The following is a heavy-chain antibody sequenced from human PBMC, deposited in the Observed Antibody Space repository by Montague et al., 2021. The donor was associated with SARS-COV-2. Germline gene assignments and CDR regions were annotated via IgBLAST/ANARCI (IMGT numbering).Heavy chain of an antibody. CDR2: IYYSGST. CDR3: ARHRTYCDGVWGARRYTPDY. V-gene: IGHV4-39*01. J-gene: IGHJ4*02. CDR1: GGSFSSSSYY. Sequence: SETLSLTCSASGGSFSSSSYYWGWIRQPPGKGPEWIGSIYYSGSTNYNPSLKSRVTISVDTSKKQFSLRMTSVTAADTAVYYCARHRTYCDGVWGARRYTPDYWGQGTLVTVSS. D-gene: IGHD2-21*02.